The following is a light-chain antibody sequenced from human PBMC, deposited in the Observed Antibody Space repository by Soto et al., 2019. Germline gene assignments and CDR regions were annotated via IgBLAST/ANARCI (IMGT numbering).Light chain of an antibody. J-gene: IGKJ1*01. CDR2: AAS. V-gene: IGKV1-9*01. CDR3: QQIDSYPRT. CDR1: QGISSS. Sequence: IQLTQSPSSLSASVGDRVTITCRAGQGISSSLAWDQLKPGKAPKLLISAASTLQTGVPSRFSGSGSGIDFALTISSLQPEDFATYYCQQIDSYPRTFGHGTKVDIK.